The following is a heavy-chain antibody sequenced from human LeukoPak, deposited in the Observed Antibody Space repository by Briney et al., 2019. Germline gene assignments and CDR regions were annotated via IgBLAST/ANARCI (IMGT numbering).Heavy chain of an antibody. D-gene: IGHD3-3*01. CDR3: AKDWSGYYNWSDP. CDR1: GFTFSSYV. Sequence: GGSLRLSCAASGFTFSSYVMSWVRQAPGKGLEWVSAIGGSGGGTYYADSVKGRFTISRDNSENTLYLQMNSLRADDTAVYYCAKDWSGYYNWSDPWGQGTLVTVSS. CDR2: IGGSGGGT. J-gene: IGHJ5*02. V-gene: IGHV3-23*01.